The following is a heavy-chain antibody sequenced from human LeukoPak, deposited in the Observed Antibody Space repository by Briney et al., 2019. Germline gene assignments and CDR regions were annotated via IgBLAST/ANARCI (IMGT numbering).Heavy chain of an antibody. J-gene: IGHJ4*02. CDR1: GVTLSNYY. CDR3: AREDDWNYEDY. V-gene: IGHV3-48*03. Sequence: GGSLRLSCAASGVTLSNYYMNWVRQAPGKGLEWVSYISSSGSTMYYADSVRGRFTISRDNAKNSLYLQMNSLRAEDTAIYYCAREDDWNYEDYWGQGTLVTVSS. D-gene: IGHD1-7*01. CDR2: ISSSGSTM.